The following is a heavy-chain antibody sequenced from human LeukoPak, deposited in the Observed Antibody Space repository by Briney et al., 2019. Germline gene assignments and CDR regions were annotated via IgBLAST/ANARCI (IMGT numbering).Heavy chain of an antibody. CDR3: ARDRSTVTGHCTGDNCYAELG. J-gene: IGHJ4*02. CDR1: GDTFTNYY. D-gene: IGHD2-15*01. Sequence: ASVKVSCKASGDTFTNYYMHWVRQAPGQGFEWLGIIDPSGDTTNYAQKFQGRVTMSRDTSTSSVYMDLSSLRSEDTAVYYCARDRSTVTGHCTGDNCYAELGRGQGTQVIVSS. CDR2: IDPSGDTT. V-gene: IGHV1-46*01.